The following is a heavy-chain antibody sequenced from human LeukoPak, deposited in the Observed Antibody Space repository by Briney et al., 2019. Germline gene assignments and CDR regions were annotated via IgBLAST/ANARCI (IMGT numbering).Heavy chain of an antibody. CDR2: ISYDGSNR. Sequence: SGGSLRLSCAASGFTFSSYAMHWVRQAPGKGLEWVAVISYDGSNRYYADSVKGRFTISRDNSKNTLYLQMNSLRAEDTAVYYCARDSRRRWLQLLGFDYWGQGTLVTVSS. CDR1: GFTFSSYA. CDR3: ARDSRRRWLQLLGFDY. V-gene: IGHV3-30*04. J-gene: IGHJ4*02. D-gene: IGHD5-24*01.